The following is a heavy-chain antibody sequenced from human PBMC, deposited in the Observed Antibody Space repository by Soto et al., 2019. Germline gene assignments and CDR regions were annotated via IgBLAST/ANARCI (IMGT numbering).Heavy chain of an antibody. CDR1: GFPSSRDP. CDR3: AKDTPESPKLVYYYYGMDA. CDR2: ISSSGGST. Sequence: PGGPLSPSFPASGFPSSRDPLSWVRPAPGKGLEWVSAISSSGGSTYYADSVKGRFTISRENSKNTLYLQMNSLRAEDTAVYYCAKDTPESPKLVYYYYGMDAWGQGTTVTVSS. D-gene: IGHD6-6*01. V-gene: IGHV3-23*01. J-gene: IGHJ6*02.